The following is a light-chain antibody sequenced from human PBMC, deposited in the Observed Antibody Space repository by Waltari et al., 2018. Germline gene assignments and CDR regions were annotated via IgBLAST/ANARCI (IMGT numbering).Light chain of an antibody. CDR3: QQRSNWPXX. CDR2: DAS. CDR1: QSVSSY. V-gene: IGKV3-11*01. J-gene: IGKJ4*01. Sequence: EIVLXQSXATLSXSPGXRATLSCRASQSVSSYLAWYQQKPGQAPRLLIYDASNRATGIPARFSGSGSGTDFTXXIXXLEPXXXXVYYCQQRSNWPXXXGXGTKXEIK.